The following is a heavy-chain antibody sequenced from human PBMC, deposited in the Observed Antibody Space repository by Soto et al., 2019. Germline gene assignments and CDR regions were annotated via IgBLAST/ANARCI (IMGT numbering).Heavy chain of an antibody. CDR1: GGSISSGGYY. CDR2: IYYSGST. Sequence: QVQLQESGPGLVKPSQTLSLTCTVSGGSISSGGYYWSWIRQHPGKGLEWIGYIYYSGSTYYNPSLKSRVTISVDTSKNQFSLKLSSVTAADTAVYYCARFLEWELLLNQGAGWSERFDYWGQGTLVTVSS. CDR3: ARFLEWELLLNQGAGWSERFDY. D-gene: IGHD1-26*01. V-gene: IGHV4-31*03. J-gene: IGHJ4*02.